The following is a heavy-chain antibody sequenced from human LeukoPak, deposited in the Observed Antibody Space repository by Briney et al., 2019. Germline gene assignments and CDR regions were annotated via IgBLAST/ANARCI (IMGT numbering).Heavy chain of an antibody. CDR1: GFTLTDYN. CDR3: ARGAAVALEL. Sequence: GGSLRLSCGASGFTLTDYNMHWVRQAPGKGLEYVAFIRFDGTTEYYADSVKGRFTMSRDKSKNTLYLQMNSLRGEDTAVYYCARGAAVALELWGQGTLVTVSS. V-gene: IGHV3-30*02. J-gene: IGHJ4*02. D-gene: IGHD6-19*01. CDR2: IRFDGTTE.